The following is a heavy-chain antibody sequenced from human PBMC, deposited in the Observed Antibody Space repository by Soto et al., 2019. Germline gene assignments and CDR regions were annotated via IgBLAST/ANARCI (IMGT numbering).Heavy chain of an antibody. CDR1: GYTLTELS. D-gene: IGHD6-6*01. CDR2: FDPEDGET. CDR3: ASRQQLAYYYGMDV. J-gene: IGHJ6*02. V-gene: IGHV1-24*01. Sequence: GASVKVSCKVSGYTLTELSMHWVRQAPGKGLEWMGGFDPEDGETIYAQKFQGRVTMTEDTSTDTAYMELSSLRSEDTAVYYCASRQQLAYYYGMDVWGQGTTVTVSS.